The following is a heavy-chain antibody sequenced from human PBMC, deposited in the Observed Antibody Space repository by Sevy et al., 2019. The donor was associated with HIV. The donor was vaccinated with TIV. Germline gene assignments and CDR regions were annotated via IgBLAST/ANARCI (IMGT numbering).Heavy chain of an antibody. CDR3: GKGGGGHYDPDEIGYYFYYYNMDV. D-gene: IGHD3-22*01. V-gene: IGHV3-23*01. Sequence: GGSLRLSCAVSGFSFDSYGMTWVRQAPGKGLEWVSGISGSGTRTYYADSVKGRFSISRDNSKNRLYLQMNSLRSEDTAISDCGKGGGGHYDPDEIGYYFYYYNMDVWGKGTTVTVSS. CDR2: ISGSGTRT. J-gene: IGHJ6*03. CDR1: GFSFDSYG.